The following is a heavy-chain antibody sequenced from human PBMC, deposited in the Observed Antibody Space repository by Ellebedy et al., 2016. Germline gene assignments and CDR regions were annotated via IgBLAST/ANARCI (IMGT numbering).Heavy chain of an antibody. CDR2: MNPNSGNT. D-gene: IGHD3-16*01. CDR3: ARGRCLRCSWFDP. Sequence: ASVKVSXKASRYTFTSYDINWVRQATGQGLEWMGWMNPNSGNTGYAQKFQGRVTMTRNTSISTAYMELSSLRSEDTAVYYCARGRCLRCSWFDPWGQGTLVTVSS. V-gene: IGHV1-8*01. CDR1: RYTFTSYD. J-gene: IGHJ5*02.